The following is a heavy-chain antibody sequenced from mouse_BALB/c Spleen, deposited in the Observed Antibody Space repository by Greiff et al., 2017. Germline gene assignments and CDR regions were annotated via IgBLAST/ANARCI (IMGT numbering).Heavy chain of an antibody. CDR3: ARSFYRSYYAMDY. CDR2: INPNNGDT. CDR1: GYTFTDYY. D-gene: IGHD2-14*01. V-gene: IGHV1-26*01. J-gene: IGHJ4*01. Sequence: VQLKQSGPELVKPGASVKMSCKASGYTFTDYYMTWVQQSHGKSLEWIGDINPNNGDTFYNQKFKGKATLTVDKSSSTAYMQLNSLTSEDSAVYYCARSFYRSYYAMDYWGQGTSVTVSS.